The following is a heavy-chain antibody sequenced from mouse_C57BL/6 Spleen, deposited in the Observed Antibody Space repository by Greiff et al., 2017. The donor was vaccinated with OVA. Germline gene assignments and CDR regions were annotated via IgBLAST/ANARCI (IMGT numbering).Heavy chain of an antibody. CDR1: GYTFTDYY. CDR2: IYPGSGNT. D-gene: IGHD2-3*01. V-gene: IGHV1-76*01. CDR3: ARDDGYFYYAMDY. Sequence: VQLQESGAELVRPGASVKLSCKASGYTFTDYYINWVKQRPGQGLEWIARIYPGSGNTYYNEKFKGKATLTAEKSSSTAYMQLSSLTSEDSAVYFCARDDGYFYYAMDYWGQGTSVTVSS. J-gene: IGHJ4*01.